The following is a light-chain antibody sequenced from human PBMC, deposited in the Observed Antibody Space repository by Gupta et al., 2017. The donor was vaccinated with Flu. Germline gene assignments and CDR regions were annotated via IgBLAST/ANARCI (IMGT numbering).Light chain of an antibody. J-gene: IGKJ2*01. CDR3: QQYNSSPYT. CDR2: WAS. CDR1: RSGCLNSNSKNY. Sequence: SRGEGATFSCRSIRSGCLNSNSKNYLAWYQQKPGQSPKLLIYWASTRESGVPDRFSGSGSGTEFTLTISSLQAEDVAVYYCQQYNSSPYTFGQGTKVEIK. V-gene: IGKV4-1*01.